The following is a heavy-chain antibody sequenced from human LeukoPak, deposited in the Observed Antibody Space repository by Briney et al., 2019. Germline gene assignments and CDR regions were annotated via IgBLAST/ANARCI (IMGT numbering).Heavy chain of an antibody. CDR2: ISYDGSNK. Sequence: GGSLRLSCAASGFTFSSYAMHWVRQAPGKGLEWVAVISYDGSNKYYADSVKGRFTISRDNSKNTLYLPMNSLRAEDTAVYYCARGRRYCSSTSCYNAFDIWGQGTMVTVSS. J-gene: IGHJ3*02. D-gene: IGHD2-2*02. V-gene: IGHV3-30-3*01. CDR1: GFTFSSYA. CDR3: ARGRRYCSSTSCYNAFDI.